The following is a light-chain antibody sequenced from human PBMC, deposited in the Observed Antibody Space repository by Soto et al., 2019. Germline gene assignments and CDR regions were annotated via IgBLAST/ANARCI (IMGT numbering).Light chain of an antibody. Sequence: EIVMTQSPVTLSVSLGERATLSCRASQSVSSNLAWYQQKLGQAPRLLIYGASTRATGIPARFSGSGSGTEFTLTISRLEPEDFAVYYCQQYGSSHPITFGQGTRLEIK. CDR3: QQYGSSHPIT. CDR2: GAS. J-gene: IGKJ5*01. CDR1: QSVSSN. V-gene: IGKV3-15*01.